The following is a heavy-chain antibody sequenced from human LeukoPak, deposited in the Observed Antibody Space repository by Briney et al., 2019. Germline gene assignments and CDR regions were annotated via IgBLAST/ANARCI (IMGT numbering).Heavy chain of an antibody. CDR1: VFTVSSNY. V-gene: IGHV3-53*01. Sequence: SGGSLRLSCAASVFTVSSNYMTWVRQAPGKGLEWVSVIYSGGSTYYADSVKGRFTISRDNSKNRLFLQMNSLRAEDTAVYYCARGTRFGLRAAGNYFDYWGQGTLVTVSS. D-gene: IGHD3-3*01. CDR3: ARGTRFGLRAAGNYFDY. CDR2: IYSGGST. J-gene: IGHJ4*02.